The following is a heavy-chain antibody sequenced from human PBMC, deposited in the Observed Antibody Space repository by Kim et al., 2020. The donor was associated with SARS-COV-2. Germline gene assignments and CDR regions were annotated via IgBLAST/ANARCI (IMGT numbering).Heavy chain of an antibody. CDR1: GFTFSSYA. CDR2: ISYDGSNK. Sequence: GGSLRLSCAASGFTFSSYAMHWVRQAPGKGLEWVAVISYDGSNKYYADSVKGRFTISRDNSKNTLYLQMNSLRAEDTAVYYCARGGSYSSSYNYYYGMDVWGQGTTVTVSS. V-gene: IGHV3-30*04. CDR3: ARGGSYSSSYNYYYGMDV. D-gene: IGHD6-13*01. J-gene: IGHJ6*02.